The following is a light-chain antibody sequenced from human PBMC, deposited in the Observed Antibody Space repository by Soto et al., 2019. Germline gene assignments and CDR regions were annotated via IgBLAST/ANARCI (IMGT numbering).Light chain of an antibody. CDR2: EVS. CDR1: SSDVGGYNY. J-gene: IGLJ2*01. Sequence: QSVLTQPPSASGSPGQSVTISCTGTSSDVGGYNYVSWYQQHPGKAPKLMIYEVSKRPSGVPDRFSGSKSGNTASLTVSGLQAEDEAVYYCSSSAGSNNLVFGGGTKLTVL. V-gene: IGLV2-8*01. CDR3: SSSAGSNNLV.